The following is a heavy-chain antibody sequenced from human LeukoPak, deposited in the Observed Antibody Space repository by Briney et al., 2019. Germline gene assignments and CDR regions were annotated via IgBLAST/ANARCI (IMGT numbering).Heavy chain of an antibody. D-gene: IGHD3-22*01. CDR1: GGSINSGNW. CDR2: VFHSGRT. J-gene: IGHJ4*02. Sequence: SGTLSLTCVVSGGSINSGNWWSWVRQPPGEGLEWIGEVFHSGRTTYNPSLGSRVTMQVDNSKNQFSLKLTSVTASDTAIYYCARNGYYSIDYWGQGTLVTVSS. V-gene: IGHV4-4*02. CDR3: ARNGYYSIDY.